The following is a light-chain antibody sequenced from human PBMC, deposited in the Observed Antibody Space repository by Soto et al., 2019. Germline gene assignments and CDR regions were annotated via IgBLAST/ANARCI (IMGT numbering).Light chain of an antibody. CDR3: QKYNRTPRT. Sequence: DIQVTQSPSSLSASVGDRVTITCRASQGISDYLAWYQQKPGKVPKLLIYEASTLQSGVPSRFSGSGSGTDFTLTISSLQPEDVATYYCQKYNRTPRTFGQGTKVEIK. J-gene: IGKJ1*01. V-gene: IGKV1-27*01. CDR1: QGISDY. CDR2: EAS.